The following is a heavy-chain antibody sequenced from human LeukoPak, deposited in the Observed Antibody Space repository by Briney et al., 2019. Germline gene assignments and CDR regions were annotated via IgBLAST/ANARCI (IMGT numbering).Heavy chain of an antibody. CDR1: GFTFSSYI. CDR2: ISRSSSYI. Sequence: GGSLRLSCAPSGFTFSSYIMNWVRQAPGKGLEWVSYISRSSSYIYYADSVKGRFTISRDNAKNSLYLQMNSLRADDTAVYYCASAGLVYSSGWYLETPFDYWVQGTLVTVSS. J-gene: IGHJ4*02. CDR3: ASAGLVYSSGWYLETPFDY. D-gene: IGHD6-13*01. V-gene: IGHV3-21*05.